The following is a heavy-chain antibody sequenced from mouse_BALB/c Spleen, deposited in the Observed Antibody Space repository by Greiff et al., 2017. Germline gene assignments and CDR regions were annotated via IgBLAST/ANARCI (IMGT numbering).Heavy chain of an antibody. CDR2: ILPGSGST. CDR3: ASTDYAMDY. CDR1: GYTFSSYW. Sequence: QVQLKQSGAELMKPGASVKISCKATGYTFSSYWIEWVKQRPGHGLEWIGEILPGSGSTNYNEKFKGKATFTADTSSNTAYMQLSSLTSEDSAVYYCASTDYAMDYWGQGTSVTVSS. V-gene: IGHV1-9*01. J-gene: IGHJ4*01. D-gene: IGHD1-1*01.